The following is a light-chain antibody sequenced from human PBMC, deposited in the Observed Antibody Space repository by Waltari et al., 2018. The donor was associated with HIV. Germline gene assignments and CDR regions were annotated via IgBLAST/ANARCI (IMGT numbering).Light chain of an antibody. CDR2: EVT. CDR3: FSYAGDNMGV. CDR1: SADIGGYDF. J-gene: IGLJ1*01. Sequence: PPSASGSPGQSVTISCAGSSADIGGYDFVSWFQQYPGQAPKLIIYEVTKRPPGVPDRFSGTKSGNTASLTVSRLQPDDEADYYCFSYAGDNMGVFGLGTRVTVL. V-gene: IGLV2-8*01.